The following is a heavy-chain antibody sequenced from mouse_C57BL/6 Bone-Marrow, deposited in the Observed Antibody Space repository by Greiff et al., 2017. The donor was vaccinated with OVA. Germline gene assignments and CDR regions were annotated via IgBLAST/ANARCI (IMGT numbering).Heavy chain of an antibody. CDR3: ASYNWDDYFDY. V-gene: IGHV1-69*01. Sequence: QSCKASGYTFTSYWMHWVKQRPGQGLEWIGEIDPSDSYTNYNQKFKGKSTLTVDKSSSTAYMQLSSLTSEDSAVYYCASYNWDDYFDYWGQGTTLTVSS. CDR2: IDPSDSYT. CDR1: GYTFTSYW. J-gene: IGHJ2*01. D-gene: IGHD4-1*01.